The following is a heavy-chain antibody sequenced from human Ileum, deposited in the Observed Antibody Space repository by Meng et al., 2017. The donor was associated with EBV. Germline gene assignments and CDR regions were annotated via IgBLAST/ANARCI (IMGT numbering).Heavy chain of an antibody. Sequence: QLQGDSRVWVRPSWTLSLTVAVSGGSISRSDWWSWVRQPPGKGLEWIGETSHSGSTNYSPSLKSRVTISLDKSKNQLSLKLNSVTAADTAVYYCASSDYYRSDYWGQGTLVTVSS. CDR1: GGSISRSDW. CDR2: TSHSGST. J-gene: IGHJ4*02. D-gene: IGHD3-22*01. CDR3: ASSDYYRSDY. V-gene: IGHV4-4*02.